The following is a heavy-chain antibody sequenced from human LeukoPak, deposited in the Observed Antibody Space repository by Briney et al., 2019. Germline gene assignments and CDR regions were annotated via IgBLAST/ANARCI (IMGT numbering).Heavy chain of an antibody. CDR1: GGTFSSYA. CDR2: IIPIFGTA. CDR3: ARGRGYSGYDSPLDY. Sequence: ASVKVSCKASGGTFSSYAISWVRQAPGQGLEWMGGIIPIFGTANYAQKFQGRVTITADESTSTAYMELSSLRSEDTAAYYCARGRGYSGYDSPLDYWGQGTLVTVSS. D-gene: IGHD5-12*01. V-gene: IGHV1-69*01. J-gene: IGHJ4*02.